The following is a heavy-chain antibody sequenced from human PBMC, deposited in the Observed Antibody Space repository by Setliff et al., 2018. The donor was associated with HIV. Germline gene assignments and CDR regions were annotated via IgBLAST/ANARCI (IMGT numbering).Heavy chain of an antibody. CDR3: ARVPVAGANWFDP. J-gene: IGHJ5*02. Sequence: LSLTCSVSGVSINRTDHYWGWIRQSPGKRLERIGSVSQSGSTYYNPSLKSRITISVDRSKNLFSLKLISVTAADQGVYYCARVPVAGANWFDPWGLGTLVTVSS. V-gene: IGHV4-39*01. D-gene: IGHD2-21*01. CDR2: VSQSGST. CDR1: GVSINRTDHY.